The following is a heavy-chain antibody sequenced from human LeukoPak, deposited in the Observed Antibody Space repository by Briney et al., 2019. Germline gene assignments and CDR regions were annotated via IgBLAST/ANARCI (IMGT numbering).Heavy chain of an antibody. J-gene: IGHJ4*02. V-gene: IGHV3-21*01. CDR2: ISSSSSYI. CDR1: GFTFSSYS. D-gene: IGHD3-10*01. Sequence: PGGSLRLSCAASGFTFSSYSMNWVRQAPGKGLEWVSSISSSSSYIYYADSVKGRFTISRDNAKNSLYLQMNSLRAEDTAVYYCARDVYYYGSGIDYWGQGTLVTVSS. CDR3: ARDVYYYGSGIDY.